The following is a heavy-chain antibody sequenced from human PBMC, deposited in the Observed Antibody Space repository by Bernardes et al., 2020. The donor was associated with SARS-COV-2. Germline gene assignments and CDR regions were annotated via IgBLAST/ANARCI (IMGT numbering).Heavy chain of an antibody. Sequence: GGSLRLSCVVSGFTFSNAWMNWVRQAPGKGLEWVGRIRRKSDGGTADYAAPVKGRFTISRDDSRNTLYLQMNSLKTEDTGVYYCTQGDAQYFEYWGQGTQATVSS. D-gene: IGHD2-8*01. V-gene: IGHV3-15*07. CDR2: IRRKSDGGTA. J-gene: IGHJ4*02. CDR3: TQGDAQYFEY. CDR1: GFTFSNAW.